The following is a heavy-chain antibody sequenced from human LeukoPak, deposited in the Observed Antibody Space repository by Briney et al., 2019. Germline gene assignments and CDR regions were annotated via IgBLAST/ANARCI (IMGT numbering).Heavy chain of an antibody. D-gene: IGHD5-24*01. Sequence: SETLSLTCAVYSGSFSGYYWTWIRQPPGKGLEWIGEINHSGSTNYNPSLKSRVTISLATSKNQFSLKLSSVTAADTAVYYCARALPEMNAFDIWGQGTMVTVSS. CDR3: ARALPEMNAFDI. CDR1: SGSFSGYY. CDR2: INHSGST. J-gene: IGHJ3*02. V-gene: IGHV4-34*01.